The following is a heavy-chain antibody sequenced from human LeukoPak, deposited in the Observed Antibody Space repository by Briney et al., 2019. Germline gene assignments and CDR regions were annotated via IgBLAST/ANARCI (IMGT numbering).Heavy chain of an antibody. Sequence: SETLSLTCAVYGGSFSGYYWSWIRQPPGKGLEWIGEINHSGSTNYNPSLKSRVTISVDTSKNQFSLKLSSVTAADTAVYYCARLFPSSSWRGWFDPWGQGTLVTVSS. V-gene: IGHV4-34*01. CDR2: INHSGST. CDR1: GGSFSGYY. J-gene: IGHJ5*02. D-gene: IGHD6-13*01. CDR3: ARLFPSSSWRGWFDP.